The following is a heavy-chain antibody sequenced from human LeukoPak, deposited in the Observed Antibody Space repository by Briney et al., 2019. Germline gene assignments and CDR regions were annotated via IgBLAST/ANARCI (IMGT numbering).Heavy chain of an antibody. Sequence: GSLRLSCAASGFTFSSYEMNWVRQAPGKGLEWIGEINHSGSTNYNPSLKSRVTISVDTSKNQFSPKLSSVTAADTAVYYCARPYTSGYRGAFEIWGQGTMVTVSS. J-gene: IGHJ3*02. V-gene: IGHV4-34*01. CDR1: GFTFSSYE. CDR2: INHSGST. D-gene: IGHD6-19*01. CDR3: ARPYTSGYRGAFEI.